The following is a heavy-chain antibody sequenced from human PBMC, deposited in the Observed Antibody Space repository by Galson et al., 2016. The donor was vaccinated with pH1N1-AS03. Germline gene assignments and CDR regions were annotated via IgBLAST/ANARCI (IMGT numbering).Heavy chain of an antibody. CDR2: IDWDDDE. CDR1: GFSLTTDKMC. CDR3: ARSPGDYFYSLGIDV. Sequence: PALVKPTQTLTLTCTFSGFSLTTDKMCVTWIRQHPGKALEWLARIDWDDDEYYSSSLRTRLTISKDTSKNQVVLTMTNMDPADTGTYFCARSPGDYFYSLGIDVWGQGTTVTVS. V-gene: IGHV2-70*11. J-gene: IGHJ6*02.